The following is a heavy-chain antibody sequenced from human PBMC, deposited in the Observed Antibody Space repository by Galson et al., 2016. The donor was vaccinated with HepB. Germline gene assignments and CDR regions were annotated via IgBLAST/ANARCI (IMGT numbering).Heavy chain of an antibody. D-gene: IGHD6-19*01. Sequence: SLRLSCAASGFTFSDYYMNWVRQAPGRGLEWVANIKQDGSEKYYVDSVKGRFTISRDNAKNSLFLQMNSLRAEDTAVYYCASDLEPPVAVAGFDYWGQGTLVTVSS. CDR3: ASDLEPPVAVAGFDY. CDR1: GFTFSDYY. V-gene: IGHV3-7*01. J-gene: IGHJ4*02. CDR2: IKQDGSEK.